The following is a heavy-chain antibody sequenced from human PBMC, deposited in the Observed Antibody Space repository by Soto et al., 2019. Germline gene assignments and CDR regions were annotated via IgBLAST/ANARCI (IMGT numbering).Heavy chain of an antibody. CDR2: INHCGST. CDR3: ARGRGVLLWFGELYPFDP. J-gene: IGHJ5*02. V-gene: IGHV4-34*01. D-gene: IGHD3-10*01. CDR1: GGSFSGDY. Sequence: SETLSLTCAVYGGSFSGDYWSWIRQPPGKGLEWIGEINHCGSTNYNPSLKSRVTISVDTSKNQFPLKLSSVTAADTAVYYCARGRGVLLWFGELYPFDPWGQGTLVTVSS.